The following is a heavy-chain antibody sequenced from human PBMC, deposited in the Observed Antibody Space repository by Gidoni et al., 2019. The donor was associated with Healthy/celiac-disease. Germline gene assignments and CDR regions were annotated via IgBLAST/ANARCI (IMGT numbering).Heavy chain of an antibody. Sequence: QVQLVQSGAEVKKPGSSVKVSCKASGGTFSSYAISWVRQAPGQGLEWMGGIIPIFGTANYAQKFQGRVTITADESTSTAYMELSSLRSEDTAVYYCALPYYDSSGYQFGYFDLWGRGTLVTVSS. D-gene: IGHD3-22*01. CDR3: ALPYYDSSGYQFGYFDL. CDR1: GGTFSSYA. J-gene: IGHJ2*01. V-gene: IGHV1-69*01. CDR2: IIPIFGTA.